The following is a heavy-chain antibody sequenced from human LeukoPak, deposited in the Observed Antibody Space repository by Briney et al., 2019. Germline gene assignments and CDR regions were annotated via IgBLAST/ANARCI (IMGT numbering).Heavy chain of an antibody. J-gene: IGHJ4*02. CDR2: ISSSSSYI. D-gene: IGHD3-16*01. V-gene: IGHV3-21*01. Sequence: GGSLRLSCAASGFTFSSYSMNWVRQAPGKGLEWVSSISSSSSYIYYAYSVKGRFTISRDNAKNSLYLQMNSLRAEDTAVYYCARESEWGYFDYWGQGTLVTVSS. CDR3: ARESEWGYFDY. CDR1: GFTFSSYS.